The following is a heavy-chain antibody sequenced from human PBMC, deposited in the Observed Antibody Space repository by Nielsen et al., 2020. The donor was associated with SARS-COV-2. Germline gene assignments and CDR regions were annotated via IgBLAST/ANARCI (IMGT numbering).Heavy chain of an antibody. J-gene: IGHJ6*03. CDR3: ARRRQDYMDV. CDR1: GGSISSYY. V-gene: IGHV4-59*01. CDR2: IYYSGST. Sequence: SETLSLTCTVSGGSISSYYWSWIRQPPGKGLEWIGYIYYSGSTNYNPSLKSRATISVDTSKNQFSLKLSSVTAADTAVYYCARRRQDYMDVWGKGTTVTVSS.